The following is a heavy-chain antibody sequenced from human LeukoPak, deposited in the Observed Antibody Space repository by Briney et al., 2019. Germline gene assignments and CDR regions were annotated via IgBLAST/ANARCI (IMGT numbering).Heavy chain of an antibody. CDR1: GYTFTGYY. Sequence: ASVKVSCKASGYTFTGYYMHWVRQATGQGLEWMGWMNPNSGNTGYAQKFQGRVTMTRNTSISTAYMELSSLRSEDTAVYYCARGPYSSSWYSLRYYYYYMDVWGKGPRSPSP. V-gene: IGHV1-8*02. D-gene: IGHD6-13*01. CDR2: MNPNSGNT. J-gene: IGHJ6*03. CDR3: ARGPYSSSWYSLRYYYYYMDV.